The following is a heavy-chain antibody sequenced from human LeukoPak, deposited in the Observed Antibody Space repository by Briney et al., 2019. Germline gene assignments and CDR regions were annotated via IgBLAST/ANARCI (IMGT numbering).Heavy chain of an antibody. V-gene: IGHV3-49*04. Sequence: GGSLRLSCTASGFTFGDYAMNWVRQAPGKGLEWVGFIRSKAYGGTTEYAASVKGRLTISRDDSKSIAYLQMDSLKTEDTAVYYCTRGGGLLFLAYYFDYWGQGTLVTVSS. CDR2: IRSKAYGGTT. J-gene: IGHJ4*02. CDR1: GFTFGDYA. CDR3: TRGGGLLFLAYYFDY. D-gene: IGHD2-21*02.